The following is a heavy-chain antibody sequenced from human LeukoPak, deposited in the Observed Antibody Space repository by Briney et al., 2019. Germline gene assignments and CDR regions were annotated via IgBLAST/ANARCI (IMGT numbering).Heavy chain of an antibody. CDR1: GFTVSSNY. J-gene: IGHJ6*02. CDR2: IYSGGST. D-gene: IGHD3-10*01. V-gene: IGHV3-66*01. Sequence: PGGSLRLSCAASGFTVSSNYMSWVRQAPGKGLEWVSVIYSGGSTYYADSVKGRFTISRDNSKNTLYLQMNSLSAEDTAVYYCARAGSYYYYGMDVWGQGTTVTVSS. CDR3: ARAGSYYYYGMDV.